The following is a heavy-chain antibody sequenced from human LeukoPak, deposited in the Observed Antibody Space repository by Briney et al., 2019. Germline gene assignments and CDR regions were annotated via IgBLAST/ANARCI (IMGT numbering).Heavy chain of an antibody. J-gene: IGHJ4*02. CDR3: ARDMYLPFDY. CDR1: GFTFSSYS. V-gene: IGHV3-48*01. Sequence: PGGSLRLSCAASGFTFSSYSMNWVRQAPGKGLEWVSYISSSSSTIYYADSVKGRFTISRDNPKNSLYLQMNSLRAEDTAVYYCARDMYLPFDYWGQGTLVTVSS. CDR2: ISSSSSTI. D-gene: IGHD2-8*01.